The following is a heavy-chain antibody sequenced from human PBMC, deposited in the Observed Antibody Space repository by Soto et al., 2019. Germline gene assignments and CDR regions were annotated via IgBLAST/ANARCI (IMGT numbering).Heavy chain of an antibody. CDR1: GYSISSGYY. V-gene: IGHV4-38-2*01. J-gene: IGHJ4*02. CDR2: IYHSGST. CDR3: ASYAAMVPFDY. Sequence: PSGTRSLTLAVSGYSISSGYYWGWIRQPPGKWLEWIGSIYHSGSTYYHPSITSRGTISVDTSKNQFSPKLSSVTAAHTAVYYCASYAAMVPFDYWGQGTLVT. D-gene: IGHD5-18*01.